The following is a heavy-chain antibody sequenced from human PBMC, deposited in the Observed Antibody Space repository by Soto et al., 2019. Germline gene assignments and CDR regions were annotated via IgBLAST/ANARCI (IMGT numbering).Heavy chain of an antibody. CDR2: IFYSGDT. D-gene: IGHD6-19*01. Sequence: SETLSLTCTVSGGSISNYHWIWIRQPPGKGLEWIGYIFYSGDTNYSPSLKSRVTISVDTSKNQFSLKLSSVTAADTAVYYCVMLSKYTSGWSTFDYWGRGTLVTVSS. J-gene: IGHJ4*02. CDR1: GGSISNYH. V-gene: IGHV4-59*01. CDR3: VMLSKYTSGWSTFDY.